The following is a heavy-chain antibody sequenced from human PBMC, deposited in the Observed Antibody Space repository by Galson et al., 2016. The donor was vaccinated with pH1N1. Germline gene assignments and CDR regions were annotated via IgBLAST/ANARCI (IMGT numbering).Heavy chain of an antibody. D-gene: IGHD1-14*01. Sequence: QVQLQESGPRLVKPSETLSLTCTVPGDSISSSYWSWIRQPAGKGLEWIGRIHNSATTKYNPSLKSRVTMSVDTSKNQFSLKVTSVTAADTAIYYCARTSLPALTGAFDIWGQGTAVAVSS. V-gene: IGHV4-4*07. CDR2: IHNSATT. J-gene: IGHJ3*02. CDR3: ARTSLPALTGAFDI. CDR1: GDSISSSY.